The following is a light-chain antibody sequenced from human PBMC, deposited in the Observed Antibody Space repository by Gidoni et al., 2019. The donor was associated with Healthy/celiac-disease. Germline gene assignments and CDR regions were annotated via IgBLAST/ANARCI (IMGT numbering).Light chain of an antibody. CDR3: MQALQTSWT. CDR1: QSLLHSNGYNY. V-gene: IGKV2-28*01. J-gene: IGKJ1*01. CDR2: LGS. Sequence: DLVMTQSPLSLPVTPGEPASLSCRSSQSLLHSNGYNYLDWYLQKPGPSPQLLIYLGSNRASGVPDRFSGSGSGTDFTLKISRVEAEDVGVYYCMQALQTSWTFGQGTKVEIK.